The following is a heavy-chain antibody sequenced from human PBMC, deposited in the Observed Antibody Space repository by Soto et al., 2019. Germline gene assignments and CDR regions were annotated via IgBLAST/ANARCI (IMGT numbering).Heavy chain of an antibody. Sequence: QVQLVESGGGVVQPGRSLRLSCAASGFTFSSYAMHWVRQAPGKGLEWVAVISYDGSNKYYADSVKGRFTISRDNSKNPLSLQMNRLRAEDTAVYYCARGSELRGTPYCAHWGPGTLVPVSS. D-gene: IGHD1-7*01. CDR1: GFTFSSYA. V-gene: IGHV3-30-3*01. CDR2: ISYDGSNK. J-gene: IGHJ4*02. CDR3: ARGSELRGTPYCAH.